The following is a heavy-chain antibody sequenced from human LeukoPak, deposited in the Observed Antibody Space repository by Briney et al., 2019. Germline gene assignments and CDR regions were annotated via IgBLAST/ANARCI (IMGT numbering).Heavy chain of an antibody. Sequence: GGSLRLSCAASGFTFSSYCMHWVRQASGKGLVWVELISLDGCKNYYADFVKGRFTISRDNSKNTLSVQMNSLTPEDTAVYYCAKGRQQWWTFDALDIWGQGTMVTVSS. CDR1: GFTFSSYC. V-gene: IGHV3-30*18. CDR2: ISLDGCKN. J-gene: IGHJ3*02. CDR3: AKGRQQWWTFDALDI. D-gene: IGHD5-18*01.